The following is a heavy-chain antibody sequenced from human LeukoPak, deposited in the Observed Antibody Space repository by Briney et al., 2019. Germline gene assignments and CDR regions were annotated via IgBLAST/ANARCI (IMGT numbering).Heavy chain of an antibody. V-gene: IGHV3-30*02. Sequence: PGGSLRLSCAASGFTFSSYGMHWVRQAPGKGLEWVAFIRYDGSNKYYADSVKGRFTISRDNSKNTLYLQMNSLRAEDTAVYYCATGPGRGVPAADAFDIWGQGTMVTVSS. CDR1: GFTFSSYG. D-gene: IGHD2-2*01. CDR2: IRYDGSNK. J-gene: IGHJ3*02. CDR3: ATGPGRGVPAADAFDI.